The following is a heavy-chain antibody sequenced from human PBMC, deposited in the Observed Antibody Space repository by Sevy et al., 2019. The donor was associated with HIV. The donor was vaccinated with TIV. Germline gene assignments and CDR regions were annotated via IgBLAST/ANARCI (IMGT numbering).Heavy chain of an antibody. CDR2: ISGISTYT. D-gene: IGHD6-19*01. J-gene: IGHJ4*02. CDR3: ARRRSGWDYFDY. Sequence: GGSLRLSCAASGFTFSDYYMSWIRQSPGKGLEWVSLISGISTYTNYADSMKGRFTISRDNAKNSLYLQMNSLRAEDTAVYYCARRRSGWDYFDYWGQGTLVTVSS. V-gene: IGHV3-11*06. CDR1: GFTFSDYY.